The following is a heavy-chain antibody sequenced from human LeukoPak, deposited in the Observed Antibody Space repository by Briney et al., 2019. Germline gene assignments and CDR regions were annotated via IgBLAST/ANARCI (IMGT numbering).Heavy chain of an antibody. CDR1: GYTFTGYY. V-gene: IGHV1-46*01. CDR3: ARRSGVDDAFDI. J-gene: IGHJ3*02. D-gene: IGHD3-3*01. CDR2: INPSGGST. Sequence: ASVKVSCKASGYTFTGYYMHWVRQAPGQGLEWMGIINPSGGSTSYAQKFQGRVTMTRDTSTSTVYMELSSLRSEDTAVYYCARRSGVDDAFDIWGQGTMVTVSS.